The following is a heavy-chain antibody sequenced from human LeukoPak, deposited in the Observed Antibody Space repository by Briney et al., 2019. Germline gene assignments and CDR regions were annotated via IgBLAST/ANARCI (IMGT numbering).Heavy chain of an antibody. CDR3: ASVYSLYDN. CDR2: LYYTGST. CDR1: GGPISSRYY. Sequence: SETLSLTCSVSGGPISSRYYWGWIRQSPGKGLEWIGGLYYTGSTYYNPSLKSRITISVDTSKNQFSLKLTSVTAADTAVYYCASVYSLYDNWGQGILVIVSS. D-gene: IGHD6-13*01. J-gene: IGHJ4*02. V-gene: IGHV4-39*01.